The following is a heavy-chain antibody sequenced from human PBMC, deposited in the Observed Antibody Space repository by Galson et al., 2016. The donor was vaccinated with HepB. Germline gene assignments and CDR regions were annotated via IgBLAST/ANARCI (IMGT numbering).Heavy chain of an antibody. J-gene: IGHJ3*01. CDR3: TRGMNSAPSDPFDV. D-gene: IGHD3-16*01. V-gene: IGHV1-45*02. CDR2: ITPFNANT. CDR1: GYTFTDHY. Sequence: SVKVSCKASGYTFTDHYLHWVRQAPGQALEWLGWITPFNANTHYAQKIQGRVTITRDRSMSTAYMQLSSLQSEDTAMYYCTRGMNSAPSDPFDVWGQGTMVTVSS.